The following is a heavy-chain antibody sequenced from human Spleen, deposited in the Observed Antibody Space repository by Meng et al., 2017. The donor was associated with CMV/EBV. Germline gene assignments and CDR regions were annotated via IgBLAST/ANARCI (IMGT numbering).Heavy chain of an antibody. Sequence: YYWSWIRQHPGKGLEWIGYIYYSGSTYYNPSLKSRVTISVDTSKNQFSLKLSSVTAADTAVYYCAREPYDYVWGSYRSNYYYGMDVWGQGTTVTVSS. V-gene: IGHV4-31*02. D-gene: IGHD3-16*02. J-gene: IGHJ6*02. CDR1: YY. CDR3: AREPYDYVWGSYRSNYYYGMDV. CDR2: IYYSGST.